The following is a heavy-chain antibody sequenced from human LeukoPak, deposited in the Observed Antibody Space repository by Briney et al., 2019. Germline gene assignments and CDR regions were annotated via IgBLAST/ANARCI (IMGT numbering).Heavy chain of an antibody. CDR3: ARLAYDSGGDNWFDP. J-gene: IGHJ5*02. D-gene: IGHD3-22*01. V-gene: IGHV4-39*01. Sequence: SETLSLTCTVSGGSISSRSYYWGWIRQPPGKGLEWIGNNFYSGSAYYSPSLKSRVTISVDTSKNQFSLKLSSVTAADTAVYYCARLAYDSGGDNWFDPWGQGTLVTVSS. CDR2: NFYSGSA. CDR1: GGSISSRSYY.